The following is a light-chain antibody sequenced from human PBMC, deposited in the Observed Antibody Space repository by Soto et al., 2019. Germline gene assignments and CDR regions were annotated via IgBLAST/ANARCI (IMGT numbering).Light chain of an antibody. CDR1: QSVLYSSSNKNY. V-gene: IGKV4-1*01. CDR2: WAS. J-gene: IGKJ1*01. Sequence: DIVMTQSPDSLAVSLGERATINCKSSQSVLYSSSNKNYLAWYQQKPGQPPKLLIYWASTRGSGVPDRFSGSGSGTDFTLTISSLQAEDVAVYYCQQYYSTPQTFGQGTKVDIK. CDR3: QQYYSTPQT.